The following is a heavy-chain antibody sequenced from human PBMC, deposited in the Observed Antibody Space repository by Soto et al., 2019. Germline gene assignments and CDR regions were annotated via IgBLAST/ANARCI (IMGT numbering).Heavy chain of an antibody. CDR2: IRSKANNYAT. CDR3: SRLASDFCSGNGDYYVVD. CDR1: GFTFSDHA. D-gene: IGHD3-3*01. V-gene: IGHV3-73*01. J-gene: IGHJ4*03. Sequence: HPGGPLRLSCAASGFTFSDHAMHWVRQASEKGQERVSRIRSKANNYATAYNASVKSRITISRDDSKNTAYLQMNSLKTEDTAVYFCSRLASDFCSGNGDYYVVDSGQGRRVTV.